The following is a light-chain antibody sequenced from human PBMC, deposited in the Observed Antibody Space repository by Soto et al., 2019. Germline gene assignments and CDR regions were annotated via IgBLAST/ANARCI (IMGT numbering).Light chain of an antibody. CDR3: QQYNNWPPYT. J-gene: IGKJ2*01. Sequence: EIVMTQSPATLSLSPGERATLSCRASQSVSSNLAWYQQKPGQSPRLLIYGASTRATGIPARFSGSGSGTEFTLTLSSLQSEDFAVYYCQQYNNWPPYTFGPGTKLEIK. CDR2: GAS. CDR1: QSVSSN. V-gene: IGKV3-15*01.